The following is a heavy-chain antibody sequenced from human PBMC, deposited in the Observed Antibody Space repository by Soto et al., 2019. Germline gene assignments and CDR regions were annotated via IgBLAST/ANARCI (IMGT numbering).Heavy chain of an antibody. J-gene: IGHJ6*02. CDR2: IIPIFGTA. D-gene: IGHD1-26*01. CDR3: ARVRKSGSYYRSYYYYGMDV. V-gene: IGHV1-69*13. Sequence: SVKVSCKASGYTFTSYGISWVRQAPGQGLEWMGGIIPIFGTANYAQKFQGRVTITADESTSTAYMELSSLRSEDTAVYYCARVRKSGSYYRSYYYYGMDVWGQGTTVTVSS. CDR1: GYTFTSYG.